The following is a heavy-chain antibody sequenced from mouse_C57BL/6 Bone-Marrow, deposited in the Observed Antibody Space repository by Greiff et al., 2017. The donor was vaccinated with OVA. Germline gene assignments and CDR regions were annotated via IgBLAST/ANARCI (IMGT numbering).Heavy chain of an antibody. D-gene: IGHD3-3*01. V-gene: IGHV1-69*01. CDR3: ARGGWALAY. J-gene: IGHJ3*01. CDR2: IDPSDSYT. Sequence: QVQLKQPGAELVMPGASVKLSCKASGYTFTSYWMHWVKQRPGQGLEWIGEIDPSDSYTNYNQKFKGKSTLTVDKSSSTAYMQLSSLTSEDSAVYYCARGGWALAYWGQGTLVTVSA. CDR1: GYTFTSYW.